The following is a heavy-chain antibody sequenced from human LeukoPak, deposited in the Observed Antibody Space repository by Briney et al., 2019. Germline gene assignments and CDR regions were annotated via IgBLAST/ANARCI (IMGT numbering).Heavy chain of an antibody. CDR2: IILNSGDT. CDR1: GYTFSDYY. V-gene: IGHV1-2*02. J-gene: IGHJ4*02. Sequence: ASVKVSCKASGYTFSDYYMHWVRQAPGQGLEWMGWIILNSGDTNYAQRFQGRVTMTRDTSISTAYMELSRLRSDDTAIYYCARGGAHTLVVAAAVIPPFGYWGRGTLVTVSP. CDR3: ARGGAHTLVVAAAVIPPFGY. D-gene: IGHD2-2*02.